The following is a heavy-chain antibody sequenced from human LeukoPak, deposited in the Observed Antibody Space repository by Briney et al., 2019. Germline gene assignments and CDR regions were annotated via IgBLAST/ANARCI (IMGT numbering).Heavy chain of an antibody. CDR3: ASPGLRYFDWPDDAFDI. D-gene: IGHD3-9*01. J-gene: IGHJ3*02. Sequence: GGSLRLSCAASGFTFRSYSMNWVRQAPGKGLEWVSSISSSSSYIYYADSVKGRFTISRDNAKNSLYLQMNSLRAEDTAVYYCASPGLRYFDWPDDAFDIWGQGTMVTVSS. V-gene: IGHV3-21*01. CDR1: GFTFRSYS. CDR2: ISSSSSYI.